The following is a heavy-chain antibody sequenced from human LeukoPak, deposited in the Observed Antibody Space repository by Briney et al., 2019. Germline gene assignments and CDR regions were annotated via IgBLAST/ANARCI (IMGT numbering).Heavy chain of an antibody. CDR3: AKGSDYYGSGSDFNNNWFDP. D-gene: IGHD3-10*01. Sequence: GGSLRLSCAASGFTFSSYAMSWVRQAPGKGLEWVSSVSGSGGSTHYADSVKGRFTISRDNSKNTLHLQVSSLRAEDTAVYFCAKGSDYYGSGSDFNNNWFDPWGQGTLVIVSS. V-gene: IGHV3-23*01. CDR2: VSGSGGST. CDR1: GFTFSSYA. J-gene: IGHJ5*02.